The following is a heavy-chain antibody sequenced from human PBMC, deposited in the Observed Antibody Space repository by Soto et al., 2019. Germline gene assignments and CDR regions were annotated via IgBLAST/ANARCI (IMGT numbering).Heavy chain of an antibody. Sequence: PGESLKISCTASGYSFSSYWINWVRQMPGKGLEWMGRIDPSDSYTNYSPSFQGHVTISTDKSTTTAYLKWSSLKASDTAIYYCAREWRSWFQLDYWGQGTPVTVSS. CDR1: GYSFSSYW. J-gene: IGHJ4*02. CDR2: IDPSDSYT. V-gene: IGHV5-10-1*01. D-gene: IGHD6-13*01. CDR3: AREWRSWFQLDY.